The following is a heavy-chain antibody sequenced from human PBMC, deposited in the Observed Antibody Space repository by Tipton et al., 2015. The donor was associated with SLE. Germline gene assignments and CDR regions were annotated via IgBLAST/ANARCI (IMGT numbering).Heavy chain of an antibody. V-gene: IGHV3-21*01. J-gene: IGHJ4*02. CDR2: ISRRSSYI. CDR3: TRDHYGTSDH. Sequence: SLRLSCAASGFTFSSYSMNWVRQAPGKGLEWVSSISRRSSYIYYADSVKGRFTISRDNAKNSLYLQMNSLRAEDTAVYYCTRDHYGTSDHWGQGTLVTVSS. CDR1: GFTFSSYS. D-gene: IGHD3-10*01.